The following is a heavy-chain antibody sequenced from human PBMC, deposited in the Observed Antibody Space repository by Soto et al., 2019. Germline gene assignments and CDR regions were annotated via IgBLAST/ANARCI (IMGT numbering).Heavy chain of an antibody. D-gene: IGHD5-18*01. CDR1: GYTFSSYA. V-gene: IGHV3-23*01. J-gene: IGHJ6*02. CDR2: ISGSGGST. Sequence: PGGALRLSCAASGYTFSSYAMSWVRQSPGKGLEWVSAISGSGGSTYYADSVKGRFTISRDNSKNTLYLQMNSLRAEDTAVYYCAKMDTAKPYYYYGMDVWGQGTTVTVSS. CDR3: AKMDTAKPYYYYGMDV.